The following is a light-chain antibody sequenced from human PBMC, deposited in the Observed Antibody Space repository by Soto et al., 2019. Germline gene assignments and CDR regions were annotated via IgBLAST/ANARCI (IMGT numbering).Light chain of an antibody. CDR1: QSISTW. Sequence: DIHMTQSPSTLSASVGDRVTFTCRASQSISTWLAWYQQKPGKAPKLLIYKASSLESGVPSRFSGSGSGTEFTLTINSLQPDDFATYYCQQYASYWTFGQGTKVDIK. CDR3: QQYASYWT. CDR2: KAS. V-gene: IGKV1-5*03. J-gene: IGKJ1*01.